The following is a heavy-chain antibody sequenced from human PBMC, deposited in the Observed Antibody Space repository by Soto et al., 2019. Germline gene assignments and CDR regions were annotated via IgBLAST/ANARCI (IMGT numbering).Heavy chain of an antibody. CDR3: TTDPVTMIVVVPSSG. D-gene: IGHD3-22*01. V-gene: IGHV3-15*07. CDR2: IKSKTDGGTT. Sequence: PGGSLRLSCAASGFTFSNAWMNWVRRAPGKGLEWVGRIKSKTDGGTTDYAAPVKGRFTISRDDSKNTLYLQMDSLKTEDTAVYYCTTDPVTMIVVVPSSGWGQGTLVTVSS. J-gene: IGHJ4*02. CDR1: GFTFSNAW.